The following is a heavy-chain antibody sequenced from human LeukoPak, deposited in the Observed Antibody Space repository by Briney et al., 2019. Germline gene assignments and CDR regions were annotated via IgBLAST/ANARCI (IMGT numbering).Heavy chain of an antibody. V-gene: IGHV3-23*01. D-gene: IGHD2-15*01. CDR2: IGAGGDST. CDR1: GFTFSSYA. Sequence: GGSXRLSCAASGFTFSSYAMSWVRQAPGKGLKWVSAIGAGGDSTYYADSVQGRFTISRENSKNTLYLQMNSLRGEDTAVYYCARQRGYCSGGNCYFDYWGQGTLVTVSS. J-gene: IGHJ4*02. CDR3: ARQRGYCSGGNCYFDY.